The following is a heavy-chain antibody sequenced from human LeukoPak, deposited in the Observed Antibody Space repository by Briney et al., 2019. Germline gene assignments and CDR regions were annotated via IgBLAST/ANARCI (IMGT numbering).Heavy chain of an antibody. CDR2: IYYSGST. CDR3: ARDGGGEYYFDD. V-gene: IGHV4-59*01. CDR1: GGSISRYY. Sequence: SETLSLTCTVSGGSISRYYWSWIRQPPGKGLEWIGYIYYSGSTNYNPSLKSRVTISVDTSKNQFSLKLSSVTAADTAVYYCARDGGGEYYFDDWGQATLVTVSS. J-gene: IGHJ4*02. D-gene: IGHD3-16*01.